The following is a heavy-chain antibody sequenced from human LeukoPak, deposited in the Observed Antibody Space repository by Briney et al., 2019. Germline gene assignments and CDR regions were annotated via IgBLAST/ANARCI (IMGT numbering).Heavy chain of an antibody. D-gene: IGHD3-10*01. V-gene: IGHV3-21*01. Sequence: GGSLRLSCAASGFPFNSYSMNWVRQAPGKGLERVSSIGSGSSYLFYADSVKGRFTISRDNAKNALYLQMNSLRVEDTAVYYCAIDLYASGSRTTDLDYWGPGTLVIVSS. CDR1: GFPFNSYS. J-gene: IGHJ4*02. CDR3: AIDLYASGSRTTDLDY. CDR2: IGSGSSYL.